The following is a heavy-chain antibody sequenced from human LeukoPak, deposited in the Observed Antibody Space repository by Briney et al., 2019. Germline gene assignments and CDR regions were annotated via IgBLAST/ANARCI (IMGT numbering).Heavy chain of an antibody. D-gene: IGHD2-15*01. J-gene: IGHJ4*02. V-gene: IGHV1-46*01. CDR1: GYTFTSYY. Sequence: PGASVKVSCKASGYTFTSYYMHWVRQAPGQGLEWMGIINPSGGSTSYAQKFQGRVTMTRDMSTSTVYMELSSLRSEDTAVYYCARDSPRYCSGGSCYDYWGQGTLVTVSS. CDR2: INPSGGST. CDR3: ARDSPRYCSGGSCYDY.